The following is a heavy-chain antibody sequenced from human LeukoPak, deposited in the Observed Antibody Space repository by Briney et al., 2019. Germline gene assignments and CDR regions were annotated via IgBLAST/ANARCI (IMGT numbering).Heavy chain of an antibody. J-gene: IGHJ6*03. D-gene: IGHD6-13*01. CDR2: INPNSGGT. CDR3: ARDSSSLVRYYYYYMDV. V-gene: IGHV1-2*02. Sequence: EASVKVSCKASGYTFTGYYMHWVRQAPGQGLEWMGWINPNSGGTNYAQKFQGRVTMTRDTSISTAYMELSRLRSDDTAVYYCARDSSSLVRYYYYYMDVWGKGTTVTVSS. CDR1: GYTFTGYY.